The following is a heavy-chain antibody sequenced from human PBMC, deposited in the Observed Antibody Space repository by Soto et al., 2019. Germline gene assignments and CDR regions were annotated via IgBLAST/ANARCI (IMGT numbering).Heavy chain of an antibody. J-gene: IGHJ4*02. CDR1: GYSFTSYW. D-gene: IGHD4-17*01. Sequence: GESLKISCKGSGYSFTSYWIGWVRQMPGKGLEWMGIIYPSDCDTRYSASFQGQVTISAYQSINTAYLQWDSLKASDTAIYYCARPANTVADHFDLWGQGTPVTVSS. CDR3: ARPANTVADHFDL. CDR2: IYPSDCDT. V-gene: IGHV5-51*01.